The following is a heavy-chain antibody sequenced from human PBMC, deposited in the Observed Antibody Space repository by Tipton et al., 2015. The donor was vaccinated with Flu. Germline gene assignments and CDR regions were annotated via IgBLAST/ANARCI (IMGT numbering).Heavy chain of an antibody. Sequence: LRLSCSVSGDSIGSDYYWAWIRQPPGKGLEWLGNIHRSGNTYYNSSLKSRVTISLDKSKNQFSLRLLSVTATDTAVYYCVRADNSGSGRSFDPWGQGTQVTVSS. V-gene: IGHV4-38-2*02. D-gene: IGHD6-19*01. CDR3: VRADNSGSGRSFDP. CDR2: IHRSGNT. CDR1: GDSIGSDYY. J-gene: IGHJ5*02.